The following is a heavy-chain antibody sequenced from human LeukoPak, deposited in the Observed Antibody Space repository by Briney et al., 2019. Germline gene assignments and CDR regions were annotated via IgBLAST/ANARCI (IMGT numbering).Heavy chain of an antibody. V-gene: IGHV4-39*02. D-gene: IGHD5-12*01. CDR3: AREDGSSGYDDF. CDR1: GGSISSSSYY. Sequence: PSETLSLTCTVSGGSISSSSYYWGWIRQPPGKGLEWIGSVYYSGSTYYNPSLKSRVTISVDTSKNHFSLNLKSVTAADTAVYYRAREDGSSGYDDFWGQGTLVTVSS. CDR2: VYYSGST. J-gene: IGHJ4*02.